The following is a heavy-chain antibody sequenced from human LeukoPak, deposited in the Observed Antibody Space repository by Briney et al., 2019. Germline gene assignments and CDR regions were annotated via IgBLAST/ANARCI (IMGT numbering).Heavy chain of an antibody. CDR1: GGTFSSYA. CDR3: ARAPVSSGGDYYYYYMDV. Sequence: GASVKVSCKASGGTFSSYAISWVRQAPGQGLEWMGGIIPIFGTANYAQKFQGRVTITADESTSTAYMELSSLRSEDTAVYYCARAPVSSGGDYYYYYMDVWGKGTTVTTSS. D-gene: IGHD2-15*01. V-gene: IGHV1-69*13. J-gene: IGHJ6*03. CDR2: IIPIFGTA.